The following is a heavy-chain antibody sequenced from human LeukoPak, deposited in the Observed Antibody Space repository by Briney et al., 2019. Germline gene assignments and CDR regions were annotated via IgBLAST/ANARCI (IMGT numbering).Heavy chain of an antibody. CDR2: VENYGRT. V-gene: IGHV4-59*11. D-gene: IGHD3-10*01. CDR3: ARGVFGAYFDL. J-gene: IGHJ4*02. CDR1: GGSISSHY. Sequence: PSETLSLACAVYGGSISSHYWSWIRQPPGKGLEWIGYVENYGRTECIPSLQSRVTLSVDTSKNQFSLKLNSVTAADTAVYYCARGVFGAYFDLWGQGTLVTVSS.